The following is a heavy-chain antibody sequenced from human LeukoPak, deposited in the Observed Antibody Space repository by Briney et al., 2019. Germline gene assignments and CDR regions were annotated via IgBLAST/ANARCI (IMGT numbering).Heavy chain of an antibody. CDR3: ASRLGCNGVSCSYYFDD. CDR2: ICYTGNT. J-gene: IGHJ4*02. CDR1: GYSITNYY. Sequence: PSDTLSLTCTFSGYSITNYYWSWIWQPPGKGLEWIGYICYTGNTIYNPSLKSRVTISVDMPRNQFSLKLSSVTAADTAVYYCASRLGCNGVSCSYYFDDWGQGTLVTVSS. V-gene: IGHV4-59*08. D-gene: IGHD2-8*01.